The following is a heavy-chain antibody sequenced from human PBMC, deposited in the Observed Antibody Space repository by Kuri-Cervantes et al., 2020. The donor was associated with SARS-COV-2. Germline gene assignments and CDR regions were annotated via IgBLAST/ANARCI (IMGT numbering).Heavy chain of an antibody. CDR2: ISSSSSTI. CDR1: GFTFSSYS. J-gene: IGHJ6*02. CDR3: ARDAPGVVVPAAINYYYGMDV. V-gene: IGHV3-48*01. D-gene: IGHD2-2*01. Sequence: GESLKISCAAPGFTFSSYSMNWVRQTPGKGLEWVSYISSSSSTIYYADSVKGRFTISRDNAKNSLYLQMNSLRAEDTAVYYCARDAPGVVVPAAINYYYGMDVWGQGTTVTVSS.